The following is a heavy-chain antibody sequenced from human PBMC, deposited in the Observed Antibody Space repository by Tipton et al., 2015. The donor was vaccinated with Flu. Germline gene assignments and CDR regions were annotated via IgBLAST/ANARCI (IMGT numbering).Heavy chain of an antibody. Sequence: SLRLSCAASGFTLSRYAIHWVRQAPGKGLEWVAAISYDGSKKYYADSVKGRFTISRDISKDTLYVQVNSLRAEDTAVYYYARPAAGWNNAFDIWGQGTMVTVSS. CDR2: ISYDGSKK. D-gene: IGHD1-1*01. V-gene: IGHV3-30*04. CDR1: GFTLSRYA. CDR3: ARPAAGWNNAFDI. J-gene: IGHJ3*02.